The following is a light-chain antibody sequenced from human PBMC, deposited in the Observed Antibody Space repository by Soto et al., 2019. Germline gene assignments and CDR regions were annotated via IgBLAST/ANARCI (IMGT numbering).Light chain of an antibody. CDR1: TGAVTSSHY. V-gene: IGLV7-46*01. CDR3: LLSDSGAYV. Sequence: QAVVTQEPSLTVSPGGTVTLTCGSSTGAVTSSHYPYWFQQKPGQATRTLIYDTNNKHSWAPARFSGSLLGGKAALTLSGAQPEDEAEYYCLLSDSGAYVFGTGTKVTVL. CDR2: DTN. J-gene: IGLJ1*01.